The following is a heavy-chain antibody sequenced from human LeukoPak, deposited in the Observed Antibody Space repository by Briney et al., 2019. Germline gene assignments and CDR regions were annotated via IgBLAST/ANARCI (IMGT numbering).Heavy chain of an antibody. Sequence: SQTLSLTCNVSGRSISSDGYYWTCIRQLPGKGLESIGHIHYSGGTSYNPSLKSRVTLSVDTSKNQFPLKLSSVTAADTAVYYCARDEYSGSGTFDYWGQETLVTVSS. D-gene: IGHD5-12*01. J-gene: IGHJ4*02. V-gene: IGHV4-31*03. CDR3: ARDEYSGSGTFDY. CDR1: GRSISSDGYY. CDR2: IHYSGGT.